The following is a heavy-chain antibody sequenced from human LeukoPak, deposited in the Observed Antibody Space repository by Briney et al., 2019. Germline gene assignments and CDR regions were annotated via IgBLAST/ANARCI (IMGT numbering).Heavy chain of an antibody. CDR2: IRSKANSYAT. CDR3: TRREDPGGRYFVRDLNAFDI. D-gene: IGHD3-9*01. J-gene: IGHJ3*02. V-gene: IGHV3-73*01. CDR1: GFTFSGSA. Sequence: PGGSLRLSCAASGFTFSGSAMHWVRQASGKGLEWVGRIRSKANSYATAYAASVKGRFTISRDDSKNTAYLQMNSLKTEDTAVYYCTRREDPGGRYFVRDLNAFDIWGQGTIVTVSS.